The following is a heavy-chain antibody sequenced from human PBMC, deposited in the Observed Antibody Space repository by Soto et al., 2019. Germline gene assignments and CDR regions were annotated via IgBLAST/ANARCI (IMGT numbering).Heavy chain of an antibody. CDR3: TTEWGTNYDILTGYYRYGMDV. J-gene: IGHJ6*02. CDR1: GFTFSNAW. Sequence: EVQLVESGGGLVKPGGSLRLSCAASGFTFSNAWMNWVRQAPGKGLEWVGRIKSKTDGGTTDYAAPVKGRFTISRDDSKNTLYLQMNSLKTEDTAVYYCTTEWGTNYDILTGYYRYGMDVWGQGITVTVSS. D-gene: IGHD3-9*01. V-gene: IGHV3-15*07. CDR2: IKSKTDGGTT.